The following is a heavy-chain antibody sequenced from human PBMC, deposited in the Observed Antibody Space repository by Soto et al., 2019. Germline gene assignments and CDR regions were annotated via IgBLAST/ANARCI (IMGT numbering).Heavy chain of an antibody. CDR3: AKDNPAVDY. Sequence: QVQLVVSGGGVVQPGRSLRLSCAASGFSFSNRAMHWVRQAPGKGLEWVAFISFDGSDNYYADSVKGRSTISRDNSKNTVYLHMNSLTSEDTAVYFCAKDNPAVDYWGQGTLVTVSS. V-gene: IGHV3-30*18. J-gene: IGHJ4*02. CDR1: GFSFSNRA. CDR2: ISFDGSDN.